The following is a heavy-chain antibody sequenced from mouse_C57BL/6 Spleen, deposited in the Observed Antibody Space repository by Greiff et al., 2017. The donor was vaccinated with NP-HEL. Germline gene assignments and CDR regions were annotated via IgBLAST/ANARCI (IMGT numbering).Heavy chain of an antibody. D-gene: IGHD2-5*01. Sequence: QVQLQQSGAELVKPGASVKISCKASGYAFSSYWMNWVKQRPGKGLEWIGQIYPGDGGTNYNGKFKGKATLTADKSSSTAYLQLSSLTSEASAVYFCARRGIVTFNYFDYWGQGTTLTVSS. CDR2: IYPGDGGT. CDR3: ARRGIVTFNYFDY. J-gene: IGHJ2*01. CDR1: GYAFSSYW. V-gene: IGHV1-80*01.